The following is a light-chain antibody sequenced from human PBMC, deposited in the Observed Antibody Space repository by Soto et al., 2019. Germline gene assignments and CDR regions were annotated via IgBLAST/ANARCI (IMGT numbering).Light chain of an antibody. Sequence: QSVLTQPASVSGSPGQSITISCTGTSSDVGGYNYVSWYQQHPGKAPKLMIYEVNKRPSGAPNRFSGSKSANTASLTVSGLQAEDEADYYCSSYAASNNYVFGTGTKLTVL. CDR1: SSDVGGYNY. V-gene: IGLV2-8*01. J-gene: IGLJ1*01. CDR2: EVN. CDR3: SSYAASNNYV.